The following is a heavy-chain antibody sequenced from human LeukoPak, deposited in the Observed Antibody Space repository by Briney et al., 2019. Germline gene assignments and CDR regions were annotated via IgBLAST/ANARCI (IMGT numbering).Heavy chain of an antibody. Sequence: GGSLCLSCAASGFTFSSYSMRWVRQAPGKGLEWVAVISYDGSNKYYADSVKGRFTISRDNSKNTLYLQMNSLRAEDTAVYYCARSETVSSSCFDYWGQGTLVTVSS. D-gene: IGHD6-13*01. V-gene: IGHV3-30-3*01. J-gene: IGHJ4*02. CDR3: ARSETVSSSCFDY. CDR2: ISYDGSNK. CDR1: GFTFSSYS.